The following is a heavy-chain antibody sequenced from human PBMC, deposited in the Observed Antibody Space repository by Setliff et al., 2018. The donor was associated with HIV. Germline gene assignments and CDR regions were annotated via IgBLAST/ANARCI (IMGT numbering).Heavy chain of an antibody. J-gene: IGHJ4*02. Sequence: ASVKVSCKASGGTFSLYAINWVRQAPGQGLEWMGWINPNSGGTNYAQKFQGRVTMTRDTSISTAYMELSRLRSDDTAVYYCARDPLYYYDSSGYPDYWGQGTLVTVSS. CDR2: INPNSGGT. D-gene: IGHD3-22*01. CDR1: GGTFSLYA. V-gene: IGHV1-2*02. CDR3: ARDPLYYYDSSGYPDY.